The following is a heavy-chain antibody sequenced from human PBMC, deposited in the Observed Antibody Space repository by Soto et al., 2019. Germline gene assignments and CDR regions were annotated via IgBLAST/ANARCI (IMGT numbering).Heavy chain of an antibody. CDR2: ISAYNGNT. CDR1: GYTFTSYG. J-gene: IGHJ3*02. CDR3: SFAGPYRGSYSAAFDI. V-gene: IGHV1-18*03. D-gene: IGHD1-26*01. Sequence: QVQLVQSGAEVKKPGASVQVSCKASGYTFTSYGISWVRQAPGQGREWMGWISAYNGNTNYAQKLQGRVTMTKDTSTSSAYVEPKSRRSGGMAVYYCSFAGPYRGSYSAAFDIWGQGTMVTVSS.